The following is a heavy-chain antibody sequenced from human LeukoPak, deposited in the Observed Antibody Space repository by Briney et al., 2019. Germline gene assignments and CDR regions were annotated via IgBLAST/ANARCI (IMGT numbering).Heavy chain of an antibody. CDR2: IGSGGDGT. J-gene: IGHJ4*01. D-gene: IGHD1-14*01. V-gene: IGHV3-64D*06. CDR1: GFPFSTLG. Sequence: PGGSLRLSCSASGFPFSTLGMHWVRQAPGKGLEHVSTIGSGGDGTYYADSVKDGFIISRDNSKNAVYLQMSSLRPEDTAVYYCVSPVFINFWGQGTLVTVSS. CDR3: VSPVFINF.